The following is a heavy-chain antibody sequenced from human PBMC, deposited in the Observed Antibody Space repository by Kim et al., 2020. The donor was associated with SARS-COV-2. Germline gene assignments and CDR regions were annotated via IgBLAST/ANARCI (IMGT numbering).Heavy chain of an antibody. V-gene: IGHV3-23*01. J-gene: IGHJ3*01. CDR3: AKDRAPTL. CDR2: GGST. Sequence: GGSTSYANSVKGRFTISRDNSKNTLYLQMNSLRAEDTAVYYCAKDRAPTLWGQGTMVTVSS. D-gene: IGHD1-1*01.